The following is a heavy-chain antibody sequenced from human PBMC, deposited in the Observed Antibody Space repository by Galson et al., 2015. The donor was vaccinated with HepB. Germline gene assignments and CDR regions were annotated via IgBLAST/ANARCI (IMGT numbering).Heavy chain of an antibody. V-gene: IGHV1-69*13. Sequence: SVKVSCKASGGTFSSYAISWVRQAPGQGLEWMGGIIPIFGTANYAQKFQGRVTTTADESTSTAYIELSRLRSEDTAVYYCARVKESNRVVTNWFDPWGQGTLVTVSS. D-gene: IGHD3-3*01. J-gene: IGHJ5*02. CDR2: IIPIFGTA. CDR3: ARVKESNRVVTNWFDP. CDR1: GGTFSSYA.